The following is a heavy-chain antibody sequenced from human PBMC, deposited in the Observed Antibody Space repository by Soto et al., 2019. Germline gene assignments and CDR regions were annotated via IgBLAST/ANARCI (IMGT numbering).Heavy chain of an antibody. CDR3: ARRGAYHYASSGYSVGF. Sequence: PGASLKISCKGSGFSFHSYWIGWVRQMPGKGLEWMGIIYPGDSDTRYSPSLQGQVTISVDKSVSTAYLQWSSLKASDTAMYYCARRGAYHYASSGYSVGFWGQGTLVTVSS. V-gene: IGHV5-51*01. CDR1: GFSFHSYW. CDR2: IYPGDSDT. D-gene: IGHD3-22*01. J-gene: IGHJ4*02.